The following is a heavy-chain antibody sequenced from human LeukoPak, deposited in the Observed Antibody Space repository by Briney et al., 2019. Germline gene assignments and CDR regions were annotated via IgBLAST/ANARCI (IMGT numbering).Heavy chain of an antibody. Sequence: GGSLRLSCAVSGFTVSSNYMSWVRQAPGKGPEWVSVIYSGGSTFYANSVKGRFTISRDNSKNTLYLQMNSLRAEDTAVYYCASLGGRYPNWFDPWGQGTLVTVSS. CDR2: IYSGGST. J-gene: IGHJ5*02. V-gene: IGHV3-53*01. CDR1: GFTVSSNY. CDR3: ASLGGRYPNWFDP. D-gene: IGHD1-26*01.